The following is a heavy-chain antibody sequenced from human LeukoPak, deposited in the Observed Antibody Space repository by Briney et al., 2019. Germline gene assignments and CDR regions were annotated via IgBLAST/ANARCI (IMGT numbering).Heavy chain of an antibody. CDR3: AKVLDPTGYSSSWYGFWFDP. J-gene: IGHJ5*02. D-gene: IGHD6-13*01. V-gene: IGHV3-23*01. CDR1: AFTFSSYA. CDR2: ISGRGGST. Sequence: GGSLRLSCAASAFTFSSYAMSWVRQAPGKGLEWVSGISGRGGSTFYADSVKGRFTISRDNSKNTLYLQMNSLRAEDTAVYYCAKVLDPTGYSSSWYGFWFDPWGQGTLVTVSS.